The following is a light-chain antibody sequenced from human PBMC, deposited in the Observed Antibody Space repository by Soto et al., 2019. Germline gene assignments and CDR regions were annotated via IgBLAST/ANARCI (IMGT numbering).Light chain of an antibody. CDR3: QQSYNTRYT. CDR1: QSISTY. J-gene: IGKJ2*01. V-gene: IGKV1-39*01. Sequence: DIQMTQSPSSLSASVGDRVTITCRSSQSISTYIHWYQQKPGKAPELLFYGASILQTGVPSRFSGSGSGTDVPLAISGLEHEDVATYYCQQSYNTRYTFGQGTKLEMK. CDR2: GAS.